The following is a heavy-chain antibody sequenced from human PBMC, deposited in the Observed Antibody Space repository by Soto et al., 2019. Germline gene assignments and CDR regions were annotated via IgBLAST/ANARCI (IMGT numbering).Heavy chain of an antibody. CDR3: ATSFRYFDN. J-gene: IGHJ4*02. Sequence: GGSLRLSCAASDFTFDGHGMSWVRQAPGKGPEWVSTISGRGTNTYYADSVKGRFIISRDNLKNTVNLQMNGLGVEDTAIYYCATSFRYFDNWGQGTRVTVS. V-gene: IGHV3-23*01. CDR2: ISGRGTNT. CDR1: DFTFDGHG.